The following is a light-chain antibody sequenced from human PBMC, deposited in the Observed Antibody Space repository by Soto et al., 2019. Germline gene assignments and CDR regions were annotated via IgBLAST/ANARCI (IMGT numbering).Light chain of an antibody. Sequence: EIVMTQSPATLSVSPGERATLSCRASQSVSSSYLAWYQQKPGQAPRLLIYGASSRATGIPDRFSGSGSGTDFTLTISSLQPEDFATYYCQQSYSSRLTFGGGTKVDIK. J-gene: IGKJ4*01. V-gene: IGKV3-20*01. CDR1: QSVSSSY. CDR3: QQSYSSRLT. CDR2: GAS.